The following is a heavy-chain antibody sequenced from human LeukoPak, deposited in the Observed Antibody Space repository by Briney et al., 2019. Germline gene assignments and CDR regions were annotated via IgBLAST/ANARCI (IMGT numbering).Heavy chain of an antibody. J-gene: IGHJ6*02. V-gene: IGHV4-34*01. CDR3: ASMPYCSSTSRPTQPIDYYYGMDV. D-gene: IGHD2-2*01. Sequence: SETLSLTCAVYGGSFSGYYWSWIRQPPGKGLEWIGEINHSGSTNYNPSLKSRVTISVDTSKNQFSLKLSSVTAADTTVYYCASMPYCSSTSRPTQPIDYYYGMDVWGQGTTVTVSS. CDR2: INHSGST. CDR1: GGSFSGYY.